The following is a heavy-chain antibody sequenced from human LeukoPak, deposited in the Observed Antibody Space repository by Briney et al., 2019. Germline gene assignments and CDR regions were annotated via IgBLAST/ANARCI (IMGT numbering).Heavy chain of an antibody. D-gene: IGHD5-24*01. CDR3: ARDYKYALDN. J-gene: IGHJ4*02. CDR2: IGISSGNT. V-gene: IGHV3-48*01. Sequence: GGSLRLSCAASGFRFSDYSMNWVRQAPGKGLEWISYIGISSGNTNYADSVKGRFTISGDKAKNSLYLQMNSLRVEDTAVYYCARDYKYALDNWGQGTLVTVSS. CDR1: GFRFSDYS.